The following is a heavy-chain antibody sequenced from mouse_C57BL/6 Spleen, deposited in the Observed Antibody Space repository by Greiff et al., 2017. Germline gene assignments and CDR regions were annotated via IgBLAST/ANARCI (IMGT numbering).Heavy chain of an antibody. Sequence: QVQLQQPGAELVKPGASVKLSCKASGYTFTSYWMQWVKQRPGQGLEWIGEIDPSDSYTNYNQKFKGKATLTVDTSSSTAYMQLSSLTSEDSGVYYCARSSDGYSCACWGQGTLVTVSA. CDR1: GYTFTSYW. D-gene: IGHD2-3*01. V-gene: IGHV1-50*01. CDR3: ARSSDGYSCAC. CDR2: IDPSDSYT. J-gene: IGHJ3*01.